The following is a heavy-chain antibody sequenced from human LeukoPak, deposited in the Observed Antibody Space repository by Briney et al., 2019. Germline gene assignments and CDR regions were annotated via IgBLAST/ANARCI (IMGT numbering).Heavy chain of an antibody. J-gene: IGHJ4*02. CDR2: ISHDGSNK. D-gene: IGHD3-16*01. CDR3: AKVRWGSDNALDS. V-gene: IGHV3-30*18. CDR1: GFPFSDYG. Sequence: PGRSLRLSCAASGFPFSDYGMYWVRQAPGKGLEWLAVISHDGSNKYYADSVKGRITISRDNSMNTLYLQMNSLRAEDTAVYYCAKVRWGSDNALDSWGQGTLVTGSS.